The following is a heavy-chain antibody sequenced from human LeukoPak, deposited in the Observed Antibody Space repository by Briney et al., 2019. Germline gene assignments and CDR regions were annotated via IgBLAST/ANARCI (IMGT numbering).Heavy chain of an antibody. CDR3: AKVGVRLGELSPLDY. V-gene: IGHV3-23*01. Sequence: PGGSLRLSCAASGFTVSSNYMSWVRQAPGKGLEWVSAISGSGGSTYYADSVKGRFTTSRDNSKNTLYLQMNSLRAEDTAVYYCAKVGVRLGELSPLDYWGQGTLVTVSS. D-gene: IGHD3-16*02. J-gene: IGHJ4*02. CDR1: GFTVSSNY. CDR2: ISGSGGST.